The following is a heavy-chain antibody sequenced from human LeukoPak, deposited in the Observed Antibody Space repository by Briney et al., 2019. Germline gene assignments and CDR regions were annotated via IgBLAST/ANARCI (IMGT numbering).Heavy chain of an antibody. D-gene: IGHD3-22*01. CDR1: GGTFSSYA. CDR3: ARLTEGRFRYYYDSSGDY. Sequence: GASVKVSCKASGGTFSSYAISWVRQAPGQGLEWMGRIIPILGIANYAQKFQGGVTITADKSTSTAYMELSSLRSEDTAVYYCARLTEGRFRYYYDSSGDYWGQGTLVTVSS. CDR2: IIPILGIA. V-gene: IGHV1-69*04. J-gene: IGHJ4*02.